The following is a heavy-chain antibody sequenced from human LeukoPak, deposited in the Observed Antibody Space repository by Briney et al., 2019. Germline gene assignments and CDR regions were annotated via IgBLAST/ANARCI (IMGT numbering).Heavy chain of an antibody. D-gene: IGHD4-17*01. V-gene: IGHV5-51*01. J-gene: IGHJ3*02. Sequence: GESLKISCKGSGYSFTTYWIGWVRQMPGKGLEWMGIFYPGDSDNRYSPSFQGQVSISADRSITTAYLQWTSLKASDTAMYYCARHSGDYVRHDAFDIWGQGTMVTVSS. CDR1: GYSFTTYW. CDR2: FYPGDSDN. CDR3: ARHSGDYVRHDAFDI.